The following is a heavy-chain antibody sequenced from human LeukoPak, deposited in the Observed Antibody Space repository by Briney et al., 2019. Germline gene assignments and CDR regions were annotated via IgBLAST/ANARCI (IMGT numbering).Heavy chain of an antibody. CDR3: AWQRYSDY. D-gene: IGHD1-1*01. V-gene: IGHV3-7*01. J-gene: IGHJ4*02. CDR2: IKEDGSEN. CDR1: GFTFSRYW. Sequence: GGSLRLSCAASGFTFSRYWMTWVRQAPGKGLEWVADIKEDGSENSYVESVKGRFTISRDNAKNSLYLQLNSLRAEDTAVYFCAWQRYSDYWGQGTLVTVSS.